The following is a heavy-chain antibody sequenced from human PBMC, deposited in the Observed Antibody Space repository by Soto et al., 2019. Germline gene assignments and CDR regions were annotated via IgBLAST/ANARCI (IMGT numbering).Heavy chain of an antibody. J-gene: IGHJ6*02. CDR2: ISYDGSNK. Sequence: QVQLVESGGGVVQPGRSLRLSCAASGFTFSSYAMHWVRQAPGKGLEWVAVISYDGSNKYYADSVKGRFTISRDNSKNTLYLQMNSLRAEDTAVYYCARLTGFSYRTPVVVTAIRNPYCYYGMDVWGQGTTVTVSS. CDR3: ARLTGFSYRTPVVVTAIRNPYCYYGMDV. V-gene: IGHV3-30-3*01. CDR1: GFTFSSYA. D-gene: IGHD2-21*02.